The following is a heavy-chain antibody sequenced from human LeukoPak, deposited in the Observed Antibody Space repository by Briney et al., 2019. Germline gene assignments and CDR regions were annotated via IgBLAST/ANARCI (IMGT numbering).Heavy chain of an antibody. J-gene: IGHJ3*02. Sequence: ASETLSLTCTVSGGSMSNSYWSWIRQPPGKGLEWIGYISYRGDTSYNPSLKSRVTISEDTSKNQFSLKLSSVTAADTAVYFCARQTSYSNAWTTIWGQGTMVTVSS. V-gene: IGHV4-59*08. CDR1: GGSMSNSY. D-gene: IGHD5-18*01. CDR3: ARQTSYSNAWTTI. CDR2: ISYRGDT.